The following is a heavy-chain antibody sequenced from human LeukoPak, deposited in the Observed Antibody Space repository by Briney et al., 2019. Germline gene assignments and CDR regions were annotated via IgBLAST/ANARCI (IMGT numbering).Heavy chain of an antibody. J-gene: IGHJ4*02. CDR1: GFTFSSSW. CDR2: IKQDGSEK. V-gene: IGHV3-7*02. Sequence: GGSLRLSCAASGFTFSSSWMSWVRLAPGRGLEWVANIKQDGSEKYSVDSVKGRFTISRDNAKNSLYLQMNSLRDEDTAVYYCARNYGGNSAGWGQGTLVTVSS. D-gene: IGHD4-23*01. CDR3: ARNYGGNSAG.